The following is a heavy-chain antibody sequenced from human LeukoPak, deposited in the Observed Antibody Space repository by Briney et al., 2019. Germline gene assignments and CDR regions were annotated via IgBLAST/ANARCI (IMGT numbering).Heavy chain of an antibody. V-gene: IGHV1-3*01. CDR3: ARPPGIAAAGTGY. D-gene: IGHD6-13*01. CDR2: INAGNGNT. J-gene: IGHJ4*02. Sequence: ASANVSCKASGYTFTSYAMHWVRQAPGQRLEWMGWINAGNGNTKYSQKFQGRVTITRDTSASTAYMELSSLRSEDTAVYYCARPPGIAAAGTGYWGQGTLVTVSS. CDR1: GYTFTSYA.